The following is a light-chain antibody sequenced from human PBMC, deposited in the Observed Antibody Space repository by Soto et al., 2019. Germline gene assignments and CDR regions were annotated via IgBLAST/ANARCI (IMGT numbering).Light chain of an antibody. CDR2: TNN. CDR3: AAWDDSLNNYV. J-gene: IGLJ1*01. V-gene: IGLV1-44*01. CDR1: SSNLGSNT. Sequence: QSVLTQPPSASGTPGQRVTISCSGSSSNLGSNTVNWYQQLPRTAPKLLIYTNNQRPSGVPDRFSGSKSGTSASLAISGLQSEDEADYYCAAWDDSLNNYVFGTGTKVTVL.